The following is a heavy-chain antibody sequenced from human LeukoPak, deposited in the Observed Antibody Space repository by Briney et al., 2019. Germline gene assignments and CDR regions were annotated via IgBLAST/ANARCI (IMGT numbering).Heavy chain of an antibody. J-gene: IGHJ5*02. CDR1: GFTFSSYA. D-gene: IGHD2-15*01. CDR3: TTDIVVVVAAPRAPNWFDP. CDR2: IKSKTDGGST. Sequence: GGSLRLSCAASGFTFSSYAMSWVRQAPGKGLEWVGRIKSKTDGGSTDYAAPVKGRLTISRDDSKNTLHLQMNSLKTEDTAVYYCTTDIVVVVAAPRAPNWFDPWGQGTLVTVSS. V-gene: IGHV3-15*01.